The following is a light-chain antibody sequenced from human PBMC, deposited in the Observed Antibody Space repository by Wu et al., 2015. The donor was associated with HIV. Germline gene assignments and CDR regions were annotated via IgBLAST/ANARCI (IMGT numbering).Light chain of an antibody. J-gene: IGKJ5*01. CDR2: DTF. CDR1: QSVSTY. Sequence: EIMLTQSPATLSLAPGERATLSCRASQSVSTYLAWYQHKPGQAPRLLIYDTFKRATGIPARFSGSGSGTDFTLTITSLEPEDFAIYYCQQRRDWPLTFGQGTRLEI. CDR3: QQRRDWPLT. V-gene: IGKV3-11*01.